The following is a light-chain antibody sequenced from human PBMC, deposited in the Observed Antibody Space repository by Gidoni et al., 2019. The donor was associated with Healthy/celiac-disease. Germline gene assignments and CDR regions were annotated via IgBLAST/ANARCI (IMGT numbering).Light chain of an antibody. Sequence: DIKMTQSPSTLSASVGDRVTITCRASQSISSWLAWYQQKPGKAPKLLIYKASSLESGVPSRFSGSGSGTEFTLTISSLQPDDFATYYCQQYNSYSYTFAQETKLEIK. CDR3: QQYNSYSYT. V-gene: IGKV1-5*03. CDR2: KAS. CDR1: QSISSW. J-gene: IGKJ2*01.